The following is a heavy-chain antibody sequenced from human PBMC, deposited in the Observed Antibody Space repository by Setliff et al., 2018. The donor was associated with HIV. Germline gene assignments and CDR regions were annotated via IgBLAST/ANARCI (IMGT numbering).Heavy chain of an antibody. J-gene: IGHJ4*02. D-gene: IGHD5-12*01. CDR3: ARVSGDGYNIYYFDY. CDR2: INIRNGNT. V-gene: IGHV1-18*01. CDR1: GYSFTSSG. Sequence: ASVKVSCKASGYSFTSSGVSWVRQAPGQGLEWMGWINIRNGNTNYAQKFQGRVTMTTDTSTSTAYMELSSLRSEDTAVYYCARVSGDGYNIYYFDYWGQGTLVTVSS.